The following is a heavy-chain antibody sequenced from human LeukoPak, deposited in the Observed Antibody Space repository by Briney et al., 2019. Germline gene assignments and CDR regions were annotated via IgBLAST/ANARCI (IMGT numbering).Heavy chain of an antibody. D-gene: IGHD1-7*01. J-gene: IGHJ6*03. CDR1: GYTFTSYY. CDR3: ARFPEAGTTSFYYYYMDV. CDR2: ISGYNAKT. Sequence: GASVKVSCKASGYTFTSYYMHWVRQAPGQGLEWMGWISGYNAKTNYAQNLQARVTMTTDTSTNTAYMELRNLRSADTAVYYCARFPEAGTTSFYYYYMDVWGKGTTVTVSS. V-gene: IGHV1-18*04.